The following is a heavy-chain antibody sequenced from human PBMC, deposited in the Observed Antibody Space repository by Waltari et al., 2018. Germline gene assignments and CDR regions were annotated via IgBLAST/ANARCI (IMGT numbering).Heavy chain of an antibody. D-gene: IGHD5-12*01. CDR2: MSDEGSNK. CDR3: MKDQARG. J-gene: IGHJ4*02. Sequence: QVQLVESGGGVVQPGGSLRLSCAASGFPFSLSGMHWVRQAPGKGLEWVAFMSDEGSNKYYADSVKGRFTISIDNSRNTLYLQMNRLRDEDTAVYYCMKDQARGWGQGTLVTVSS. CDR1: GFPFSLSG. V-gene: IGHV3-30*02.